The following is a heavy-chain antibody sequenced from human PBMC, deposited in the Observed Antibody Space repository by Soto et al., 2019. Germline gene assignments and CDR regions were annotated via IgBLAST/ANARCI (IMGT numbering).Heavy chain of an antibody. CDR1: GVSLTTSGVG. V-gene: IGHV2-5*02. Sequence: QITLRESGPTLVQPTQTLTLTCTLSGVSLTTSGVGVGWIRQPPGKALEWLALIYWDDNKRFSPSLKSMLATTRDTSKNQVVMTMTDMAPVDTAIYYCAHRQRTVVVGAPFDLWRQGYQVTVSS. D-gene: IGHD2-15*01. CDR3: AHRQRTVVVGAPFDL. CDR2: IYWDDNK. J-gene: IGHJ4*02.